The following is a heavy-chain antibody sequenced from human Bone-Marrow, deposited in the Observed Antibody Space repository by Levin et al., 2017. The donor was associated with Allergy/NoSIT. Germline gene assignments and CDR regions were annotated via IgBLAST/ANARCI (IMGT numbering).Heavy chain of an antibody. Sequence: GGSLRLSCAASGSTFSTYGVHWVRQAPGKGLEWVAVISYDGDYKFYADSVKGRFTISRDNSKNTLYLQMNSLRAEDTAVYYCAKDNYYGSGSYCLLDPWGQGTLLTVSS. CDR1: GSTFSTYG. J-gene: IGHJ5*02. CDR2: ISYDGDYK. D-gene: IGHD3-10*01. V-gene: IGHV3-30*18. CDR3: AKDNYYGSGSYCLLDP.